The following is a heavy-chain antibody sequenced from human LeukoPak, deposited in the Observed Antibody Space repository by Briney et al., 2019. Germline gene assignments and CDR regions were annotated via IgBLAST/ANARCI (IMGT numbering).Heavy chain of an antibody. CDR1: GFTFSSYG. D-gene: IGHD7-27*01. J-gene: IGHJ4*02. CDR3: VRDGSSWGNFDY. V-gene: IGHV3-30*03. CDR2: ISHDGSNK. Sequence: GGSLRLSCAASGFTFSSYGMHWVRQAPGKGLEWVAIISHDGSNKYYADSVKGRFTISRDNAKNSLYLQMNSLRTEDTAVYYCVRDGSSWGNFDYWGQGTLVSVSS.